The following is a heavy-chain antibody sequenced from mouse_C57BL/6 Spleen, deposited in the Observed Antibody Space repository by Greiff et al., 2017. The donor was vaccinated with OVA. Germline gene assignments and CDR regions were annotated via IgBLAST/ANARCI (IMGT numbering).Heavy chain of an antibody. CDR3: ARGGTTVKFDY. CDR1: GFTFSSYG. Sequence: EVKVVESGGDLVKPGGSLKLSCAASGFTFSSYGMSWVRQTPDKRLEWVATISSGGSYTYYPDSVKGRFTISRDNAKNTLYLQMSSLKSEDTAMYYCARGGTTVKFDYWGQGTTLTVSS. D-gene: IGHD1-1*01. J-gene: IGHJ2*01. V-gene: IGHV5-6*01. CDR2: ISSGGSYT.